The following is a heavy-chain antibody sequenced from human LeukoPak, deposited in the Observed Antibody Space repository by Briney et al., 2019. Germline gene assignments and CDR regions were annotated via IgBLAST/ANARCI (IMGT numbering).Heavy chain of an antibody. D-gene: IGHD5-24*01. V-gene: IGHV3-33*01. CDR3: AGGWSSEMAAGDY. CDR2: IWYDGSNK. CDR1: GFTFSSFG. J-gene: IGHJ4*02. Sequence: GRSLRLSCAASGFTFSSFGIHWVRQAPGKGLEWVAVIWYDGSNKFYAGSVKGRFTISRDNSKNTLYLQMNSLRVEDTAVYYCAGGWSSEMAAGDYWGQGTLVTVSS.